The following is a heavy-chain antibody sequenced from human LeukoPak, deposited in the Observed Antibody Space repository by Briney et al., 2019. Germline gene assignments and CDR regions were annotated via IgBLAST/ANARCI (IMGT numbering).Heavy chain of an antibody. CDR1: GFTFSDYG. Sequence: LXLSXAASGFTFSDYGIHWVRQAPGKXLEGVAFIRYDANSKYYADSVEGRFTISRDNSKNTLSLQMDSLRPEDTAVYYCAKDIRFQAVVMVAATSDYWGQGTLVTVSS. CDR2: IRYDANSK. V-gene: IGHV3-30*02. J-gene: IGHJ4*02. D-gene: IGHD2-15*01. CDR3: AKDIRFQAVVMVAATSDY.